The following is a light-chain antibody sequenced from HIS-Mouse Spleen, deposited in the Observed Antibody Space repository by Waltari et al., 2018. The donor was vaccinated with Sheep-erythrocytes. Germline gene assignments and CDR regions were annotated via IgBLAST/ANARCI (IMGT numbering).Light chain of an antibody. CDR3: QAWDSSTAWNVV. CDR1: KLGDKY. J-gene: IGLJ2*01. Sequence: SYELTQPPSVSVSPGQTASITCSGDKLGDKYACWYQQKPGQSPVLVIYQDSKRPSGIRGRFSGSNSGNTATLTISGTQAMDEADYYCQAWDSSTAWNVVFGGGTKLTVL. CDR2: QDS. V-gene: IGLV3-1*01.